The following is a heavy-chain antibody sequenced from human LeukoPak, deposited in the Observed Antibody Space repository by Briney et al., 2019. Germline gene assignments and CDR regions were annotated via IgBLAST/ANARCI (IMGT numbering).Heavy chain of an antibody. J-gene: IGHJ4*02. CDR1: GFTFSGYW. Sequence: GGSLRLSCAASGFTFSGYWMHWVRQAPGKGLVWVSRINSDGSSTSYADSVKGRFTISRDNAKNTLYLQMNSLRAEDTAVYYCARDIGQLARDYWGQGTLVTVSS. D-gene: IGHD6-13*01. CDR2: INSDGSST. V-gene: IGHV3-74*01. CDR3: ARDIGQLARDY.